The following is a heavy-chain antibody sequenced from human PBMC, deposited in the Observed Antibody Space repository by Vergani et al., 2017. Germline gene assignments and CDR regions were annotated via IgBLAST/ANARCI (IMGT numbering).Heavy chain of an antibody. CDR3: AKGGGDNIAAHLFDY. J-gene: IGHJ4*02. CDR2: IYYSGST. Sequence: QLQLQESGPGLVKPSETLSLTCTVSGGSISSTTYYWGWIRQPPGQGLEWIGSIYYSGSTYYNPSLKSRVTISVDTSKNQFSLKLSSVTAADTAVYYCAKGGGDNIAAHLFDYWGQGTLVTVSS. D-gene: IGHD6-13*01. CDR1: GGSISSTTYY. V-gene: IGHV4-39*07.